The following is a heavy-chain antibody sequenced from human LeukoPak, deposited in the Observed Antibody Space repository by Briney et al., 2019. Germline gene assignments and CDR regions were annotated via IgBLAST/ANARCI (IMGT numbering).Heavy chain of an antibody. CDR3: ARDIEAAGLFLDY. V-gene: IGHV3-7*01. CDR1: GFTFSSYW. Sequence: GGSLRLSCAASGFTFSSYWMTWVRQAPGKGLEWVANIKYDGSEEDYMDSVKGRFTISRDNAKNSLYLQMNSLRAEDTAVYYCARDIEAAGLFLDYSRQGTLVTVSS. D-gene: IGHD6-13*01. CDR2: IKYDGSEE. J-gene: IGHJ4*02.